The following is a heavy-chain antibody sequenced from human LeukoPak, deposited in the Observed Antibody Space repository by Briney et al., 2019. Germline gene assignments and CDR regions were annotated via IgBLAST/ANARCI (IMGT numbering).Heavy chain of an antibody. CDR1: GGSISSSSYY. J-gene: IGHJ4*02. V-gene: IGHV4-39*01. Sequence: SETLSLTCTVSGGSISSSSYYWGWIRQPPGKGLEWIGSIYYSGSTYYNPSLKSRVTISVDTSKNQSSLKLSSVTAADTAVYYCARGSATGLAYWGQGTLVTVSS. CDR3: ARGSATGLAY. D-gene: IGHD1-1*01. CDR2: IYYSGST.